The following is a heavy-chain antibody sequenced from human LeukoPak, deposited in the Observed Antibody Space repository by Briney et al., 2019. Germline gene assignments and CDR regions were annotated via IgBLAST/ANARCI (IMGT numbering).Heavy chain of an antibody. D-gene: IGHD3-22*01. CDR2: ISSSGSTI. V-gene: IGHV3-48*03. CDR3: ARGVGYYYDSSADY. J-gene: IGHJ4*02. Sequence: GGSLRLSCAASGFTFSSYAVSWVRQAPGKGLEWVSYISSSGSTIYYADSVKGRFTISRDNAKNSLYLQMNSLRAEDTAVYYCARGVGYYYDSSADYWGQGTLVTVSS. CDR1: GFTFSSYA.